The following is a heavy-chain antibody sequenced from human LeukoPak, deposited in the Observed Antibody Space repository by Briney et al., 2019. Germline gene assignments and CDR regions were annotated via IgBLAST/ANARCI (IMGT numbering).Heavy chain of an antibody. CDR3: ARDRHSSLYTFDY. CDR1: GFTFSSYS. V-gene: IGHV3-48*04. D-gene: IGHD4-11*01. Sequence: GSLRLSCAASGFTFSSYSMNWVRQAPGKGLEWVSYISSSSSTIYYADSVKGRFTISRDNAKNSLYLQMNSLRAEDTAVYYCARDRHSSLYTFDYWGQGTLVTVSS. J-gene: IGHJ4*02. CDR2: ISSSSSTI.